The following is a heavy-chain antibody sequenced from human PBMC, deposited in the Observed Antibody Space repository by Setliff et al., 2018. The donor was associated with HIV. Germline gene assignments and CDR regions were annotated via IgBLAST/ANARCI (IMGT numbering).Heavy chain of an antibody. CDR2: ISVYNGNT. V-gene: IGHV1-18*01. Sequence: ASVKVSCKASTYTFSSYVINWVRQAPGQGLGWMGRISVYNGNTIYAQKLQGRVIMTTDTSTSTAYMELRSLRSDDTAKYYCATQRDIVMVPGQGGFDIWAQGTMVTVSS. D-gene: IGHD2-2*01. CDR3: ATQRDIVMVPGQGGFDI. CDR1: TYTFSSYV. J-gene: IGHJ3*02.